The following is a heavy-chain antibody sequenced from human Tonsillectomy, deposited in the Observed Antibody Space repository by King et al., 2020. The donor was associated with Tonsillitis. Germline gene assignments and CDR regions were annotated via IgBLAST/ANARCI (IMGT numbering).Heavy chain of an antibody. D-gene: IGHD3-10*01. CDR1: GLIVSSNY. CDR3: ARARYGSGTR. CDR2: LYNGGST. V-gene: IGHV3-66*01. J-gene: IGHJ4*02. Sequence: EVQLVESGGGLVQPGGSLRVSCAGSGLIVSSNYMSWVRQAPGKGLEWVSMLYNGGSTYYADSVKGRFTISRDNSKNTLYLQMNSLRVEDTAVYYCARARYGSGTRWGQGTLVTVSS.